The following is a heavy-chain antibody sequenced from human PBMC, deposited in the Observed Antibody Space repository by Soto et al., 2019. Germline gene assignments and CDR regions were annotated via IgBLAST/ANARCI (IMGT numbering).Heavy chain of an antibody. V-gene: IGHV1-8*01. D-gene: IGHD5-18*01. CDR3: ARGFGTAMVPYGDFDY. CDR2: MNPNSGNT. CDR1: GYTFTSYD. J-gene: IGHJ4*02. Sequence: ASVKVSCKASGYTFTSYDINWVRQATGQGLEWMGWMNPNSGNTGYAQKFQGRVTMTRNTSISTAYMELSSLRSDDTAVYYCARGFGTAMVPYGDFDYWGQGTLVTVSS.